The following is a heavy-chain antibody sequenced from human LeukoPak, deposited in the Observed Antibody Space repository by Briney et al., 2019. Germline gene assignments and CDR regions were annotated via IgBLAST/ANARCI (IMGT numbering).Heavy chain of an antibody. V-gene: IGHV3-7*05. CDR2: IKQDGSEK. D-gene: IGHD2-15*01. Sequence: PGGSLRLSCAASGFTFSSYWMSWVRQAPGKGLEWVANIKQDGSEKYYVDSVKGRFTISRDNAKNSLYLQMNSLRAEDTAVYYCARDWLGYCSGGSCYAELPFDNWGQGTLVTVSS. J-gene: IGHJ4*02. CDR1: GFTFSSYW. CDR3: ARDWLGYCSGGSCYAELPFDN.